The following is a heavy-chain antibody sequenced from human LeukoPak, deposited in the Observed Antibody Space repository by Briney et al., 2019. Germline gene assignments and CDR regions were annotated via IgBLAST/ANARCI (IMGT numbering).Heavy chain of an antibody. D-gene: IGHD5-12*01. Sequence: SETLSLTCTVSGDSITSSSHHWGWIRQSPGKGLEWIGSIYFGRTTYYNPSLSSRVASSVVTSKNQFSLQLTSVTAADTAVYYCVRHDGRGGATMGSLDSWGQGSLVTVSS. CDR1: GDSITSSSHH. J-gene: IGHJ4*02. CDR3: VRHDGRGGATMGSLDS. V-gene: IGHV4-39*01. CDR2: IYFGRTT.